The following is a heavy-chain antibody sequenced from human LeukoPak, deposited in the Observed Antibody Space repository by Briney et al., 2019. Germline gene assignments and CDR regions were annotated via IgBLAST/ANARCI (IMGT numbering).Heavy chain of an antibody. J-gene: IGHJ6*04. Sequence: SVKVSFKASGGTFSSYTISWVRQAPGQGLEWMGRIIPILGIANYAQKFQGRVTITADKSTSTAYMELSSLRSEDTAVYYRASQPWYYDFWSGPVGLGVWGKGTTVTVSS. CDR2: IIPILGIA. CDR3: ASQPWYYDFWSGPVGLGV. CDR1: GGTFSSYT. D-gene: IGHD3-3*01. V-gene: IGHV1-69*02.